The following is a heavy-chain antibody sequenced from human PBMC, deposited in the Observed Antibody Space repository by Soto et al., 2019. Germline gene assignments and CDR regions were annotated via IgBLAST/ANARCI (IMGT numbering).Heavy chain of an antibody. CDR1: GYSFTSYW. J-gene: IGHJ6*02. V-gene: IGHV5-10-1*01. CDR2: IDPSDSST. CDR3: ARLAMVRGVTTYGMDV. D-gene: IGHD3-10*01. Sequence: EVQLVQSGAEVKKPGESLRISCKGSGYSFTSYWISWVRQMPGKGLEWMGRIDPSDSSTNYSPSFQGHVTISAAKSISTAYLQWSSLKASDTAMYYCARLAMVRGVTTYGMDVWGQGTTVTVSS.